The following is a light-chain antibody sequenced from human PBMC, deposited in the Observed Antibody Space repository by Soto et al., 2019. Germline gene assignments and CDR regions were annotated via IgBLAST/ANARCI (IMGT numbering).Light chain of an antibody. J-gene: IGKJ1*01. CDR2: GAS. V-gene: IGKV1-6*01. CDR1: QGIRTD. Sequence: AVKLTQSPSSLSASVGDRVTITCRASQGIRTDLGWYQQSPGKAPKVLIVGASTLQSGVPSRFSGSGSGTDFTLTISSLQPEDSATYYCLQDFSYPRTCGQGPRWIS. CDR3: LQDFSYPRT.